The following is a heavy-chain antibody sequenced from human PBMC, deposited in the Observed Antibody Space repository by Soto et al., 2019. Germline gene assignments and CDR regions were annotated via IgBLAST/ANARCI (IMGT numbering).Heavy chain of an antibody. D-gene: IGHD3-16*01. V-gene: IGHV4-31*03. CDR2: IYYSGST. J-gene: IGHJ3*02. Sequence: QVQLQESGPGLVKPSQTLSLTCTVSGGSISSGGYYWSWIRQHPGKGLEWIGYIYYSGSTYYNPALTSRVTITVDTSKTQFSLKLSSVTAADTAVYYCARVETFGGVTAPDAFDIWGQGTMVTVSS. CDR3: ARVETFGGVTAPDAFDI. CDR1: GGSISSGGYY.